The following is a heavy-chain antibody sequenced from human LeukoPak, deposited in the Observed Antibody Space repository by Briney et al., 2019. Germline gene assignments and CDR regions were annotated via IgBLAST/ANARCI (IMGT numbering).Heavy chain of an antibody. Sequence: PSETLSLTCAVYGGSFSGYYWSWIRQPPGKGLEWIGEINHSGSTNYNPSLKSRVTISVDTSKNQFSLKLSSVTAADTAVYYCARPGYGSGGPRPRAGYYYYMDVWGKGTTVTISS. J-gene: IGHJ6*03. CDR1: GGSFSGYY. CDR3: ARPGYGSGGPRPRAGYYYYMDV. CDR2: INHSGST. D-gene: IGHD3-10*01. V-gene: IGHV4-34*01.